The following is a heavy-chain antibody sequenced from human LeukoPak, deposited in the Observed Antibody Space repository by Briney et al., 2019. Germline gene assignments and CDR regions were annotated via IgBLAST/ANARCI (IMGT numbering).Heavy chain of an antibody. CDR1: GFTFSTPP. Sequence: GGSLRLSCSASGFTFSTPPMHWVRQAPGKGLEYVSGSSSNGGSTYYADSAKGRFIISRDNSKNTLYLQMSSLRPEDTAVYYCVNQISGWVYWGQGTLVTVSS. J-gene: IGHJ4*02. V-gene: IGHV3-64D*06. D-gene: IGHD6-19*01. CDR3: VNQISGWVY. CDR2: SSSNGGST.